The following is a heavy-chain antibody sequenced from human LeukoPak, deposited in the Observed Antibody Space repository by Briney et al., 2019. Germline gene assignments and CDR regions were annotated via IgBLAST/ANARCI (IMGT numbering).Heavy chain of an antibody. CDR1: GFTFSNAW. Sequence: PGGSLRLSCAASGFTFSNAWMSWVRQAPGKGLEWVARINSKTDGGTTDYAAPVKGSFTISRDDSKNTLYLQMNSLKTEDTAVYYCTTEDYDFWSGYYYFDPWGQGTLVTVSS. J-gene: IGHJ5*02. CDR3: TTEDYDFWSGYYYFDP. D-gene: IGHD3-3*01. CDR2: INSKTDGGTT. V-gene: IGHV3-15*01.